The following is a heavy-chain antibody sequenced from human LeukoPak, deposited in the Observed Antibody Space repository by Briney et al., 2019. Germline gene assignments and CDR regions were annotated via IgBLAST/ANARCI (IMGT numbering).Heavy chain of an antibody. CDR1: GFTFGDYA. CDR2: IRSKDNDRTT. J-gene: IGHJ6*04. CDR3: TRDRWGGDYTSRGMDV. V-gene: IGHV3-49*04. Sequence: PGGSLRLSCTVSGFTFGDYAISWVRQAPGKGLEWLGFIRSKDNDRTTDYAASVKGRFIIQRDDSKSIAYLQMNDLKTEDTAVYYCTRDRWGGDYTSRGMDVWGKGTTVTISS. D-gene: IGHD4-17*01.